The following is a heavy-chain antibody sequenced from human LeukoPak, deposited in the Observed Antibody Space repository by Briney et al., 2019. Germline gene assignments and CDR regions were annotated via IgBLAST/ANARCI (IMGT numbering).Heavy chain of an antibody. CDR1: GGSFSTYY. D-gene: IGHD3-16*01. V-gene: IGHV4-59*01. CDR3: ARVITVRGVIFDY. J-gene: IGHJ4*02. CDR2: IYYSGST. Sequence: ASETLSLTCTVSGGSFSTYYWSWIRQPPGKGLEWIGYIYYSGSTNYNPSLKSRVTMSVDTSKNQFSLKLSSVTAADTAVYYCARVITVRGVIFDYWGQGTLVTVSS.